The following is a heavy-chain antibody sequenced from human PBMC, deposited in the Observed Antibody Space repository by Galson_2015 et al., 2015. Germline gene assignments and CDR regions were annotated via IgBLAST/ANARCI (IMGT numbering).Heavy chain of an antibody. Sequence: SLRLSCAASGFTFSTFVMHWVRQAPGKGLEYVSGISSNGDSTNYADSVKGRFTISRDNSKNTLYLQMSSLRAEDTAVYYCVKEFLDGQILGATIDYWGRGILVTVSS. V-gene: IGHV3-64D*06. CDR1: GFTFSTFV. D-gene: IGHD1-26*01. CDR2: ISSNGDST. CDR3: VKEFLDGQILGATIDY. J-gene: IGHJ4*02.